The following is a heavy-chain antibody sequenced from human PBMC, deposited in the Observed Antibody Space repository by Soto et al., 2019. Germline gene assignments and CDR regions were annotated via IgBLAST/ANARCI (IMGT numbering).Heavy chain of an antibody. Sequence: QVQLVQSGAEVKKPGASVKVSCKASGYTFTSYYMHWVRQAPGQGLEWMGIINPSGGSTSYAQKFQGRVTMTRDTSTSTVYMELSSLRSEDTAVYYCARAGEGVVVAATPDNWFDPWGQGTLVTVSS. V-gene: IGHV1-46*01. D-gene: IGHD2-15*01. CDR3: ARAGEGVVVAATPDNWFDP. CDR2: INPSGGST. CDR1: GYTFTSYY. J-gene: IGHJ5*02.